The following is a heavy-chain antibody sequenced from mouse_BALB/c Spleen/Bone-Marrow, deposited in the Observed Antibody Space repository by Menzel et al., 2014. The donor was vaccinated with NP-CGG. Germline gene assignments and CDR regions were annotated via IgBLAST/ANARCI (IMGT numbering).Heavy chain of an antibody. Sequence: EVKLMESGPELVKPGASVKMSCKASGYTFTRYVMYWVKQKPGQGLEWIGYINPYNDGTKYNEKFKGKATLTSDKSSSTAYMELSSLTPEDSAVYYCARSLLRADYWGQGTSVTVSS. D-gene: IGHD1-1*01. CDR1: GYTFTRYV. CDR3: ARSLLRADY. J-gene: IGHJ4*01. CDR2: INPYNDGT. V-gene: IGHV1-14*01.